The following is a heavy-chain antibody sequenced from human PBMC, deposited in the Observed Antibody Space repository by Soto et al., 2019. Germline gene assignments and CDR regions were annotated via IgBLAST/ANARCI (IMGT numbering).Heavy chain of an antibody. CDR2: IYYSGST. V-gene: IGHV4-30-4*01. CDR1: GGSISSGDYY. J-gene: IGHJ4*02. D-gene: IGHD2-15*01. Sequence: QVQLQESGPGLVKPSQTLSLTRTVSGGSISSGDYYWSWIRQPPGKGLEWIGYIYYSGSTYYNPSLKSRVTISVDTSKNQFSLKLSSVTAADTAVYYCAREKLGYCSGGSCYSRGTEMDWGQGTLVTVSS. CDR3: AREKLGYCSGGSCYSRGTEMD.